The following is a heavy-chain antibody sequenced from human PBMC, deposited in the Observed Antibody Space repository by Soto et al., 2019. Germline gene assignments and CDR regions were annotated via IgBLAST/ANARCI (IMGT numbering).Heavy chain of an antibody. V-gene: IGHV3-23*01. CDR1: GFTFSSYA. J-gene: IGHJ4*02. D-gene: IGHD2-2*02. CDR2: ISGSGGST. CDR3: AKSDLYCSSTSCHTIDY. Sequence: EVQLLESGGGLVQPGGSLRLSCAASGFTFSSYAMSWVRQAPGKGLEWVSAISGSGGSTYYADSVKGRFTISRDNSKNTLYLQMNSLRAEDTAVYYCAKSDLYCSSTSCHTIDYWGQGPLVTVSS.